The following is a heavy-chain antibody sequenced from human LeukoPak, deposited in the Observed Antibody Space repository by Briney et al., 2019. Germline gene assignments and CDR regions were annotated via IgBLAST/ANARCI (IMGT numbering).Heavy chain of an antibody. J-gene: IGHJ5*02. Sequence: GSLRLSCAASGFTVSSNYMSWVRQAPGKGLEWVGSFYYTGSTYYSPSLKSRVTISADTSRNQFSLKLTSVTAADTAVYFCAPGSTHGNRGSWFDPWGQGILVTVSS. CDR3: APGSTHGNRGSWFDP. CDR2: FYYTGST. D-gene: IGHD3-16*01. V-gene: IGHV4-59*05. CDR1: GFTVSSNY.